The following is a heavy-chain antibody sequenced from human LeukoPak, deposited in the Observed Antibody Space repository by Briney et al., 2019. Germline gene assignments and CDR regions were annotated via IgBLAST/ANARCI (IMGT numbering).Heavy chain of an antibody. J-gene: IGHJ3*02. CDR2: INPNSGGT. V-gene: IGHV1-2*02. D-gene: IGHD4-17*01. CDR3: ARDPDYGDYADAFDI. CDR1: GYTFTGYY. Sequence: ASVKVSCKASGYTFTGYYMHWVRQAPGQGLEWRGWINPNSGGTNYAQKFQGRVTMTRDTSISTAYMELSRLRSDDTAVYYCARDPDYGDYADAFDIWGQGTMVTVSS.